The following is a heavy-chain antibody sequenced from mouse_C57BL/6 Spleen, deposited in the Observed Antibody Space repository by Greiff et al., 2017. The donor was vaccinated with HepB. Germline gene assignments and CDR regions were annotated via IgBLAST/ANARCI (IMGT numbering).Heavy chain of an antibody. J-gene: IGHJ3*01. CDR2: IDPSDSET. CDR1: GYTFTSYW. CDR3: ARGDYYGSSAWFAY. D-gene: IGHD1-1*01. Sequence: VQLQQPGAELVRPGSSVKLSCKASGYTFTSYWMHWVKQRPIQGLEWIGNIDPSDSETHYNQKFKDKATLTVDKSSSTAYMQLSSLTSEDSAVYYCARGDYYGSSAWFAYWGQGTLVTVSA. V-gene: IGHV1-52*01.